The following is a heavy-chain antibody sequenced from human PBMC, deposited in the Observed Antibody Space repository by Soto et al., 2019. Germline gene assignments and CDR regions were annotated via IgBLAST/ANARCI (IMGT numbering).Heavy chain of an antibody. CDR3: ARGAYTYDYIWGSYRPFDY. D-gene: IGHD3-16*02. CDR2: IYYSGST. Sequence: SETLSLTCTVSGGSISSYYWSWIRRPPGKGLEWIGYIYYSGSTNYNPSLKSRVTISVDTSKNQFSLKLSSVTAADTAVYYCARGAYTYDYIWGSYRPFDYWGQGTLVTVSS. V-gene: IGHV4-59*01. J-gene: IGHJ4*02. CDR1: GGSISSYY.